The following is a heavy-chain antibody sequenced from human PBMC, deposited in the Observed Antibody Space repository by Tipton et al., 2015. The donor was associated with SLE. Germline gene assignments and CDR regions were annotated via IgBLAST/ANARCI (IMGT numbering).Heavy chain of an antibody. CDR2: ISGSGGRT. CDR1: GFTFSSYA. CDR3: ARGEIAAAGTRYYYMDV. V-gene: IGHV3-23*01. Sequence: SLRLSCAASGFTFSSYAMNWVRQAPGKGLEWVSAISGSGGRTYYADSVKGRFTISRDSSKNSLYLQMNSLRAEDTAVYYCARGEIAAAGTRYYYMDVWGKGTTVTVS. D-gene: IGHD6-13*01. J-gene: IGHJ6*03.